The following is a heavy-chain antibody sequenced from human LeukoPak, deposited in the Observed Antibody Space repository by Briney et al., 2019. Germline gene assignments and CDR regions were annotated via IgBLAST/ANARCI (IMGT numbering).Heavy chain of an antibody. D-gene: IGHD1-26*01. CDR1: GYTFTSYG. Sequence: APVKVSCKASGYTFTSYGISWVRQAPGQGLEWMGWISAYNGNTNYAQKLQGRVTMTTDTSTSTAYMELRSLRSDDTAVYYCARDSGSYYYYYGMDVWGQGTTVTVSS. CDR2: ISAYNGNT. J-gene: IGHJ6*02. CDR3: ARDSGSYYYYYGMDV. V-gene: IGHV1-18*01.